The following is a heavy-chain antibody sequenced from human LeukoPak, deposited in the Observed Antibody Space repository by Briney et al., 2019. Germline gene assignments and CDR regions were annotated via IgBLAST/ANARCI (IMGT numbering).Heavy chain of an antibody. Sequence: GASVKVSCKASGYTFTTYLIHWARQAPGQGLEWMGEVHPVTGGTNYAQRFQGRVTMTRDTSTSTVYMELSSLRSEDTAVYFCARDPAKGRPDAYDIWGQGTMVTVSS. V-gene: IGHV1-46*01. CDR3: ARDPAKGRPDAYDI. CDR1: GYTFTTYL. J-gene: IGHJ3*02. D-gene: IGHD1-26*01. CDR2: VHPVTGGT.